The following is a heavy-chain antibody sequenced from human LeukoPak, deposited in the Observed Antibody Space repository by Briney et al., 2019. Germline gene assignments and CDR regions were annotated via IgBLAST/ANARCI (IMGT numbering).Heavy chain of an antibody. CDR1: GFTFDDYA. D-gene: IGHD3-16*01. CDR3: ARELLTLNPSDVYAFDI. CDR2: ISWNSGSI. Sequence: PGGSLRLSCAASGFTFDDYAMQWVRQAPGKGLEWVSGISWNSGSIGYADSVKGRFTISRDNAKNSLYLQMNGLRAEDTAVYYCARELLTLNPSDVYAFDIWGQGTLVTVSS. J-gene: IGHJ3*02. V-gene: IGHV3-9*01.